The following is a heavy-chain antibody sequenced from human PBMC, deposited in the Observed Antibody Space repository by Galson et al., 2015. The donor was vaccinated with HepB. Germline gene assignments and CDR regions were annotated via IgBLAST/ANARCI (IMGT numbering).Heavy chain of an antibody. J-gene: IGHJ4*02. Sequence: SLRLSCAASGFTFSSCVMGWVRQAPGEGLQWVSAISARGDSIYYADSVKGRFTISRDNSKNTLYLQMNGLRAEDTAVYYCAKALIGWYVGDYWGMGTLVSVSS. CDR1: GFTFSSCV. D-gene: IGHD6-19*01. V-gene: IGHV3-23*01. CDR2: ISARGDSI. CDR3: AKALIGWYVGDY.